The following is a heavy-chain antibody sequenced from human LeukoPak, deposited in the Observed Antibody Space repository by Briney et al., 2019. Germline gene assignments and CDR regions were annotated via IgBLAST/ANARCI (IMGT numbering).Heavy chain of an antibody. CDR1: GYTFTGYY. D-gene: IGHD4-23*01. CDR3: ARERPLYSGHRFDY. Sequence: ASMRVSCKASGYTFTGYYMHWVRQAPGQGLEWMGWINPNSGGTNYAQKFQGRVTMTRDTSISTAYMELSRLRSDDTAVYYCARERPLYSGHRFDYWGQGTLVTVSS. J-gene: IGHJ4*02. V-gene: IGHV1-2*02. CDR2: INPNSGGT.